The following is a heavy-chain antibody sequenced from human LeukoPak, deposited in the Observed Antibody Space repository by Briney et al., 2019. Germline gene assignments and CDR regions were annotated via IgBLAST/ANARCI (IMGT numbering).Heavy chain of an antibody. J-gene: IGHJ6*02. Sequence: GGSLRLSCAASGFTFSSYAMHWVRQAPGKGLEWVAVISYDGSNKYYADSVKGRFTISRDNSKNTLYLQMNNLRAEDTAVYYCAEDRSSRASYGLDVWGQGTTVTVSS. CDR1: GFTFSSYA. CDR2: ISYDGSNK. D-gene: IGHD2-2*01. CDR3: AEDRSSRASYGLDV. V-gene: IGHV3-30*04.